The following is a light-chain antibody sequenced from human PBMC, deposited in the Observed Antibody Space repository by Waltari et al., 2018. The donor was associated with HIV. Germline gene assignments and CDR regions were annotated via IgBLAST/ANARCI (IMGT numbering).Light chain of an antibody. CDR3: SSFAGTHKL. Sequence: QAALTQSPFASGSPWQLVHIPFTGAQGDISDYNYVSWYQQHSDRPPKLIIFEVTKRPSGVPDRFSGSKSGNTASLFVSGLQPEDEATYFCSSFAGTHKLFGGGTKLTVL. V-gene: IGLV2-8*01. J-gene: IGLJ2*01. CDR1: QGDISDYNY. CDR2: EVT.